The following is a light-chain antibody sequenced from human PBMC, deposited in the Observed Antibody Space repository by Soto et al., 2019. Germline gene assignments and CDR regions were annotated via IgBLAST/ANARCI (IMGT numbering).Light chain of an antibody. V-gene: IGKV3-15*01. CDR1: QSVSSN. CDR2: GAS. J-gene: IGKJ4*01. Sequence: EIVMTQSPATLSVSPGERATLCSRASQSVSSNLAWYQQKPGQAPSLLIYGASTRATGTPARFSGSGSGTEFTLTISSLQSEDFAVYYCQQYIRWPLTFGGGTKVDIK. CDR3: QQYIRWPLT.